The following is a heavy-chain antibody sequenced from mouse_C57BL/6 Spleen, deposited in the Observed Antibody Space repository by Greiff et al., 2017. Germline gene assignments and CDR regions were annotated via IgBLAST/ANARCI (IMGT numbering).Heavy chain of an antibody. CDR3: ARDVPITTVVEGDYAMDY. D-gene: IGHD1-1*01. CDR1: GYSITSGYY. J-gene: IGHJ4*01. Sequence: ESGPGLVKPSQSLSLTCSVTGYSITSGYYWNWIRQFPGNKLEWMGYISYDGSNNYNPSLKNRISITRDTSKNQFFLKLNSVTTEDTATYYCARDVPITTVVEGDYAMDYWGQGTSVTVSS. V-gene: IGHV3-6*01. CDR2: ISYDGSN.